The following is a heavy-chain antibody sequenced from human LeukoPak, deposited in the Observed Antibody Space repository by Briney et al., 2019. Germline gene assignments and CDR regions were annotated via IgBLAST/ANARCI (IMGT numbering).Heavy chain of an antibody. J-gene: IGHJ4*02. CDR2: ISGSGGST. CDR3: AKDPIITMIVAGYFDY. CDR1: GFTFSSYA. D-gene: IGHD3-22*01. Sequence: PGGSLRLSCAASGFTFSSYAMSWVRQAPGKGLEWVSAISGSGGSTYYADSVKGRFTISRDNSKNTLYLQMNSLRAEDTAVYYCAKDPIITMIVAGYFDYWGQGTLVTVSS. V-gene: IGHV3-23*01.